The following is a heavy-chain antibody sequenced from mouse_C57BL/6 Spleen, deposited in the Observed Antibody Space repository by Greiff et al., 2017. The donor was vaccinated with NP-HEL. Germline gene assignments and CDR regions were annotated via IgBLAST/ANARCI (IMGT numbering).Heavy chain of an antibody. V-gene: IGHV14-4*01. J-gene: IGHJ3*01. CDR1: GFNIKDDY. Sequence: VQLKQSGAELVRPGASVKLSCTASGFNIKDDYMHWVKQRPEQGLEWIGWIDPENGDTEYASKFQGKATITADTSSNTAYLQLSSLTSEDTAVYYCTTGGNSAWFAYGGQWTLVTVSA. CDR3: TTGGNSAWFAY. CDR2: IDPENGDT. D-gene: IGHD2-1*01.